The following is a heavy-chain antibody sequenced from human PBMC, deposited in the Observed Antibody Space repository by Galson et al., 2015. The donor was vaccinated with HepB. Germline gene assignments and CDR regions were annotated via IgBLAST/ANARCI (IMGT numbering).Heavy chain of an antibody. V-gene: IGHV3-73*01. CDR2: IRSKSDSYAT. CDR1: GFTFSGST. CDR3: MTTVSAGGGMDV. D-gene: IGHD4-17*01. Sequence: SLRLSCAASGFTFSGSTMHWVRQASGKGLEWVGRIRSKSDSYATAFAASVRGRFTISRDDSEDTAFLQMNSLKTEDTAVCYCMTTVSAGGGMDVWGQGTTVTVSS. J-gene: IGHJ6*02.